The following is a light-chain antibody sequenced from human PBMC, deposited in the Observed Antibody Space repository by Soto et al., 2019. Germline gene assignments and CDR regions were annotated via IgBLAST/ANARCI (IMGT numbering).Light chain of an antibody. CDR3: SSYTGDYTLM. CDR1: SSDVGPYNR. CDR2: ETT. J-gene: IGLJ3*02. V-gene: IGLV2-23*01. Sequence: QSALTQPASVSGSPGQSITISCTGTSSDVGPYNRVSWYQHHPGKVPQLIIYETTKRPSGVSNRFSGSKSGNTASLTISGLQAEDEAHYHCSSYTGDYTLMFAGGTKVTVL.